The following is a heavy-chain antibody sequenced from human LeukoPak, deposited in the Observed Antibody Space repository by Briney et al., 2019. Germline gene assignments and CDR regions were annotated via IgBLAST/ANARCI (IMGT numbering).Heavy chain of an antibody. CDR1: GGSISSSNW. CDR3: ARVALMVYSYYYYYGMDV. V-gene: IGHV4-4*02. Sequence: PSETLSLTCAVSGGSISSSNWWSWVRQPPGKGLEWIGVIYHSGSTNYNPSLKSRVTISVDKSKNQFSLKLSSVTAADTAVYYCARVALMVYSYYYYYGMDVWGQGTTVTVSS. D-gene: IGHD2-8*01. J-gene: IGHJ6*02. CDR2: IYHSGST.